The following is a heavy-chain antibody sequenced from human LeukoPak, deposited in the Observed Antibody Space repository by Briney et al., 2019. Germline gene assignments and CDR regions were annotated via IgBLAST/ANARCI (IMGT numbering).Heavy chain of an antibody. Sequence: ASVKVSCKVSGYTLTELSMHWVRQAPGKGLEWMGGFDPEDGETIYAQKFQGRVTMTEDTSTDTAYMELSSLRSEDTAVYYCARLFWSGQNANFDYWGQGILVTVSS. CDR1: GYTLTELS. CDR2: FDPEDGET. J-gene: IGHJ4*02. D-gene: IGHD3-3*01. V-gene: IGHV1-24*01. CDR3: ARLFWSGQNANFDY.